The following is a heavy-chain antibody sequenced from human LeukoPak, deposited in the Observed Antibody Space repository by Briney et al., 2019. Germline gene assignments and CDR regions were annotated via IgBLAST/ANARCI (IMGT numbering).Heavy chain of an antibody. CDR2: ITSNGGTT. CDR3: ARGIRWASDY. Sequence: GGSPRLSCAASGFTFSIYGMVWVRQAPGKGLEYVSGITSNGGTTYYGNSVKGRFTISRDNSKDTLYLQMGSLRTEDMAVYYCARGIRWASDYWGQGSLVTVAS. V-gene: IGHV3-64*01. CDR1: GFTFSIYG. D-gene: IGHD4-23*01. J-gene: IGHJ4*02.